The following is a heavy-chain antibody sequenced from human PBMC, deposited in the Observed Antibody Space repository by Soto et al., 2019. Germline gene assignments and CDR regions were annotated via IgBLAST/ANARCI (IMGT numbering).Heavy chain of an antibody. CDR1: GFTFSSYA. CDR2: ISYDGSNK. J-gene: IGHJ1*01. CDR3: DRSSDCSGPFFHH. Sequence: QVQLVESGGGVVQPGRSLRLSCAASGFTFSSYAMHWVRQAPGKGLEWVAGISYDGSNKYYADSVKGRFTISRENSKNTLYLQMNRLRAEETAVYYCDRSSDCSGPFFHHWGQGTLVTVSS. D-gene: IGHD2-15*01. V-gene: IGHV3-30-3*01.